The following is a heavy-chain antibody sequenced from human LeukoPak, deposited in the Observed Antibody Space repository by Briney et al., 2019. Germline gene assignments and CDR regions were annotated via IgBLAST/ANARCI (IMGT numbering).Heavy chain of an antibody. CDR1: GFIFSNYA. V-gene: IGHV3-23*01. Sequence: GGSLRLSCAASGFIFSNYAMTWVRQAPGKGLEWVSTISGSGRNTFYYADSVKGRPIISRDNSRNTLYLQMNSLRAEDTAVFYCVKDPRSGESLTWGQGTMVTVSS. J-gene: IGHJ4*02. CDR2: ISGSGRNT. D-gene: IGHD6-25*01. CDR3: VKDPRSGESLT.